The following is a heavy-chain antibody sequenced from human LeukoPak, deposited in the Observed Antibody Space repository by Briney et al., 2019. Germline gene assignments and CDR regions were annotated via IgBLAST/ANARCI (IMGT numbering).Heavy chain of an antibody. D-gene: IGHD3-10*01. CDR2: IYSGGST. CDR3: ARSSLWFGELLVPLSFDY. Sequence: GGSLRLSCAASGFTVSSNYMSWVRQAPGKGLEWVSVIYSGGSTYYTDSVKGRFTISRDNSKNTLYLQMNSLRAEDTAVYYCARSSLWFGELLVPLSFDYWGQGTLVTVSS. J-gene: IGHJ4*02. V-gene: IGHV3-53*01. CDR1: GFTVSSNY.